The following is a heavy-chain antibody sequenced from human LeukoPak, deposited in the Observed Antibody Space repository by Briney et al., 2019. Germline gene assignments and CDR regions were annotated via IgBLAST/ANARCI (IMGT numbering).Heavy chain of an antibody. D-gene: IGHD6-13*01. CDR1: GYTFTGYY. CDR3: ARAAGYSSSRIYYFDY. CDR2: INPNSGGT. Sequence: PVASVKVSCKASGYTFTGYYMHWVRQAPGQGLEWMGWINPNSGGTNYAQKFQGGVTMTRDTSISTAYMELSRLRSDDTAVYYCARAAGYSSSRIYYFDYWGQGTLVTVSS. J-gene: IGHJ4*02. V-gene: IGHV1-2*02.